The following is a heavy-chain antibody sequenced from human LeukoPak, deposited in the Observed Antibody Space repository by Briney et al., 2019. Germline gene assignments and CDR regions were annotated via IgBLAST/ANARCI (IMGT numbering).Heavy chain of an antibody. CDR2: IRYDGSNK. CDR1: GFTFSSYG. V-gene: IGHV3-30*02. Sequence: PGGSLRLSCPASGFTFSSYGMHWVRQAAAKGLEWVAFIRYDGSNKYYADYVKGRFTISRDNSKNTLYLQMNSRRADDTALYYCAKEILKYSSSHGAFDYWGQGTLVTVSS. CDR3: AKEILKYSSSHGAFDY. J-gene: IGHJ4*02. D-gene: IGHD6-6*01.